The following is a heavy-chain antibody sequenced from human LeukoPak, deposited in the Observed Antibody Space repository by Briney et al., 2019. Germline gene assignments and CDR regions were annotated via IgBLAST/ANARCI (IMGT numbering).Heavy chain of an antibody. Sequence: GRSLRLSCAASGFTFTSYAMHWVRQAPGKGLEWVAVISSDGSNKYYGDSVKGRFTISRDNSKNTLYLQMNSLRAGDTAIYYCAVLSPQSYWGQGTLVTVSS. CDR1: GFTFTSYA. CDR3: AVLSPQSY. CDR2: ISSDGSNK. J-gene: IGHJ4*02. V-gene: IGHV3-30*04. D-gene: IGHD2/OR15-2a*01.